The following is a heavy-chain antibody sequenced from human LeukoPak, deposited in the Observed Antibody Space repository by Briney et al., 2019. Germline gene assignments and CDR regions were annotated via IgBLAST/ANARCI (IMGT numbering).Heavy chain of an antibody. J-gene: IGHJ4*02. V-gene: IGHV4-39*01. CDR2: IYYSGST. CDR3: ASLRERSYYARGFDY. D-gene: IGHD1-26*01. CDR1: GGSISSYY. Sequence: ASETLSLTCTVSGGSISSYYWGWIRQPPGKGLEWIGSIYYSGSTYYNPSLKSRITISVDTSKNQFSLKLSSVTAADTAVYYCASLRERSYYARGFDYWGQGTLVTVSS.